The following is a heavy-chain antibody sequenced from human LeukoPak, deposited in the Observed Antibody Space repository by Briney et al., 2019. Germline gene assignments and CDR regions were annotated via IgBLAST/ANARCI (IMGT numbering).Heavy chain of an antibody. CDR2: FDPEDGET. V-gene: IGHV1-24*01. J-gene: IGHJ6*03. CDR1: GYTLTELS. Sequence: GASVKVSCKVSGYTLTELSMHWVRQAPGKGLEWMGGFDPEDGETIYAQKFQGRDTMTEDTSTDTAYMELSSLRSEDTAVYYCATTTHSGSYATLGYYYYMDVWGKGTTVTVSS. D-gene: IGHD1-26*01. CDR3: ATTTHSGSYATLGYYYYMDV.